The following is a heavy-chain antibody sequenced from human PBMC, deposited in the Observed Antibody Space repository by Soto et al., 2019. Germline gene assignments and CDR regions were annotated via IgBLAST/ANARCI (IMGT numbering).Heavy chain of an antibody. CDR3: ARDGLRWFGEFIPFDY. CDR2: ISAYNGNT. D-gene: IGHD3-10*01. J-gene: IGHJ4*02. V-gene: IGHV1-18*01. Sequence: ASVNVSCKASGYTSTSYGISWVRQAPGQGLEWMGWISAYNGNTNYAQKLQGRVTMTTDTSTRTAYMELRSLRSDDTAVYFCARDGLRWFGEFIPFDYWGQGTLVTVSS. CDR1: GYTSTSYG.